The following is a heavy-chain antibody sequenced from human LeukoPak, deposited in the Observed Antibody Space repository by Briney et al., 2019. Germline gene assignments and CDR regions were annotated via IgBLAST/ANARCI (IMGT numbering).Heavy chain of an antibody. CDR1: GVSCSGYY. J-gene: IGHJ4*02. D-gene: IGHD3-22*01. Sequence: PSETLSLTCAVYGVSCSGYYWSWIRQPPGKGLEWIGEINHSGSTNYNPSLKSRVTISVDTSKNQFSLKLSSVTAADTAVYYCARGRNYYDSSPRGYFDYWGQGTLVTVSS. V-gene: IGHV4-34*01. CDR3: ARGRNYYDSSPRGYFDY. CDR2: INHSGST.